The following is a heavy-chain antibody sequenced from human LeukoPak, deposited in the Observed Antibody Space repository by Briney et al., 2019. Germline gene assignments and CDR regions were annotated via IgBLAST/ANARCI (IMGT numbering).Heavy chain of an antibody. V-gene: IGHV4-61*10. Sequence: SETLSLTCTVSGDSINSGSYYWSWIRQPAGKGLEWIGEINHSGSTNYNPSLKSRVTISVDTSKNQFSLKLSSVTAADTAVYYCAASSAGDLDIWGQGTMVTVSS. J-gene: IGHJ3*02. CDR3: AASSAGDLDI. CDR1: GDSINSGSYY. D-gene: IGHD7-27*01. CDR2: INHSGST.